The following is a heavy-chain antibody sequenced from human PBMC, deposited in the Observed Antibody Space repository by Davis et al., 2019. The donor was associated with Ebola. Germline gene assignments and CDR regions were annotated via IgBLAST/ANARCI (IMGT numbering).Heavy chain of an antibody. D-gene: IGHD1-26*01. J-gene: IGHJ4*02. Sequence: GESLKISCAASGFTFSNAWMNWVRQAPGKGLEWVANIKQDGSEKYYVDSVKGRFTISRDNAKNSLYLQMNSLRAEDTAVYYCARERLYSGSYLLFDYWGQGTLVTVSS. CDR2: IKQDGSEK. V-gene: IGHV3-7*03. CDR3: ARERLYSGSYLLFDY. CDR1: GFTFSNAW.